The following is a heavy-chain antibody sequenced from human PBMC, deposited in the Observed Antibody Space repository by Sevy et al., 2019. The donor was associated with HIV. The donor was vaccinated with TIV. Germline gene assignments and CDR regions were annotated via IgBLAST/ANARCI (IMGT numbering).Heavy chain of an antibody. CDR2: IIPIFGTA. D-gene: IGHD2-21*01. CDR3: ARDGGDGYKFGY. Sequence: KISCKASGGTFSSYAISWVRQAPGQGLEWMGRIIPIFGTANYAQKFQGRVTITADESTSTAYMELSSLRSEDTAVYYCARDGGDGYKFGYWGQGTLVTVSS. V-gene: IGHV1-69*15. CDR1: GGTFSSYA. J-gene: IGHJ4*02.